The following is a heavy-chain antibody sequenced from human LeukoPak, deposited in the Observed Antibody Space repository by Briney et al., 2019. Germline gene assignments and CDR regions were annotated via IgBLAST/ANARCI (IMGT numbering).Heavy chain of an antibody. D-gene: IGHD2-21*01. J-gene: IGHJ4*02. CDR3: APSVVVIAAPFDY. CDR2: IRYDGSNK. V-gene: IGHV3-30*02. Sequence: QAGGSLRLSCAASGFTFSTYGMHWVRQAPGKGLEWVAFIRYDGSNKYYADSVKGRYTISRDNSKNTLYLQMNSLRPEDTAMYYCAPSVVVIAAPFDYWGQGTLLTVSS. CDR1: GFTFSTYG.